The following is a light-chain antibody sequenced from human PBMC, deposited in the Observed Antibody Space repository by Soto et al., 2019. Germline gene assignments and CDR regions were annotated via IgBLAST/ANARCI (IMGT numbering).Light chain of an antibody. J-gene: IGLJ3*02. CDR1: SSNIGSSY. V-gene: IGLV1-47*01. Sequence: QSVLTRPPSASGTPGQRVTISCSGSSSNIGSSYVHWYQQLPRTAPKLLIYRNNQRPSGVPDRFSGSKSGTSTSLAISGLRSEDEADYYCAAWDDSLSARVFGGGTELTVL. CDR2: RNN. CDR3: AAWDDSLSARV.